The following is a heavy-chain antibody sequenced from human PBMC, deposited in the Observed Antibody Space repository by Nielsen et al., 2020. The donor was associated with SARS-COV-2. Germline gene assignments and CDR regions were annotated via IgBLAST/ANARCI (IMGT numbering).Heavy chain of an antibody. D-gene: IGHD3-10*01. J-gene: IGHJ6*02. CDR2: ISGSGSSA. CDR1: GFTFSRYA. V-gene: IGHV3-23*01. Sequence: GESLKISCAASGFTFSRYAMSWVRQAPGKGLEWVSCISGSGSSARHADSVKGRFTISRDNSRNTLYLQVNSLRAEDTAVYYCARPSGYYGSGRDYYYYGMDVWGQGTTVTVSS. CDR3: ARPSGYYGSGRDYYYYGMDV.